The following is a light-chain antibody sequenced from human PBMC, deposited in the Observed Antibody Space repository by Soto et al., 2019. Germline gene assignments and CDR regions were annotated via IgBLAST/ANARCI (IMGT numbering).Light chain of an antibody. V-gene: IGKV3-20*01. CDR1: QTVSNNY. Sequence: ETVLTQSPGSLSLSLCDGATLSCRASQTVSNNYLAWYQQKPGQAPRLLIYGTSNRATGIPDRFSGSGSGTDFTLTISRLEPDDFAVYYCQQYISSPWTFGQGTKVDIK. CDR2: GTS. J-gene: IGKJ1*01. CDR3: QQYISSPWT.